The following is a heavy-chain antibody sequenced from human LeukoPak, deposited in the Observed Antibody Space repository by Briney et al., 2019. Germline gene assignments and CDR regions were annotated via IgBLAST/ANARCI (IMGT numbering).Heavy chain of an antibody. CDR1: GYTFTSYG. CDR2: ISAYNGNT. Sequence: ASVKVSCKASGYTFTSYGISWVRQAPGQGLEWMGWISAYNGNTNYAQKLQGRVTMTTDTSTSTAYMELRSLRSDDTAVYYCARERSSGSGSPRGYYYYMDVWGKGTTVTISS. D-gene: IGHD3-10*01. V-gene: IGHV1-18*01. CDR3: ARERSSGSGSPRGYYYYMDV. J-gene: IGHJ6*03.